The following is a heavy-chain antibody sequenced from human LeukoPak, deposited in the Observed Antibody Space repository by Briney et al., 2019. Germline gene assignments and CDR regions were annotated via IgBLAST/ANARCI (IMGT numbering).Heavy chain of an antibody. Sequence: GGSLRLSCAASGVTVSTNYMSWVRQAPGKGLGWVSVIYSGGDTYYADSVKGRFTTSRDNSKNTLHLQMNSLRAEDTAVYYCARDGPPLYYAMDVWGQGTTVTVSS. CDR3: ARDGPPLYYAMDV. J-gene: IGHJ6*02. V-gene: IGHV3-53*01. CDR2: IYSGGDT. CDR1: GVTVSTNY.